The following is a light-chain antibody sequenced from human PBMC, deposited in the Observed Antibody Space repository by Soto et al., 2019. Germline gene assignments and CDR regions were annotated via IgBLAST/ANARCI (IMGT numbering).Light chain of an antibody. CDR2: DVN. V-gene: IGLV2-11*01. CDR1: ISDVGAYNY. Sequence: QSSLTQPRYVSGSPGQSVTISCTGSISDVGAYNYVSWYQHNTGKAPKLLIYDVNKRPSGVPDRFSGSKFGNTASLTISGLQADDEATFYCCSYAGSYDYVFGTGTKVTVL. CDR3: CSYAGSYDYV. J-gene: IGLJ1*01.